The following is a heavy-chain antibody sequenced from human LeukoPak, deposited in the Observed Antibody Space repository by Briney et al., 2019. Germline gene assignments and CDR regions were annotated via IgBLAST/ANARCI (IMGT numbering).Heavy chain of an antibody. CDR1: ESTSNNYW. CDR2: IYPGDSHT. V-gene: IGHV5-51*01. Sequence: GESLEISCRGFESTSNNYWLGWVRQMPGKGLEWIGIIYPGDSHTRYSPSFQGQVTISADKSISTAYLHWSSLKASDTAIYYCVRLLTRLTRSSWGGVVPWGQGTLVTVSS. J-gene: IGHJ5*02. CDR3: VRLLTRLTRSSWGGVVP. D-gene: IGHD3-16*01.